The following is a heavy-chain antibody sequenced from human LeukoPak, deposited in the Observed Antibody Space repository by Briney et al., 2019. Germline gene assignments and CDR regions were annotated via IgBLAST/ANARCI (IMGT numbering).Heavy chain of an antibody. V-gene: IGHV1-2*02. D-gene: IGHD5-24*01. CDR1: GGTFSSHV. CDR3: VRDLDGYNSTD. J-gene: IGHJ4*02. CDR2: IKPNSGDT. Sequence: GASVKVSCKASGGTFSSHVFSWVRQAPGQGLEWMGWIKPNSGDTNYAQKFQGRVTMTRDTSISTVYMELSRLRFDDTAVYYCVRDLDGYNSTDWGQGTLVTVFS.